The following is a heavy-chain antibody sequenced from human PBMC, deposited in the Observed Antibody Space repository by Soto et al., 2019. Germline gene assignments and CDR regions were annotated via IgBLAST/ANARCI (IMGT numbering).Heavy chain of an antibody. CDR1: GFTFSSYG. CDR2: ISYDGSNK. J-gene: IGHJ6*02. CDR3: ATVPAAHNYYGMDV. D-gene: IGHD2-2*01. Sequence: GGSLRLSCAASGFTFSSYGMHWVRQAPGKGLEWVAVISYDGSNKYYADSVKGRFTISRDNSKNTLYLQMNSLRAEDTAVYYCATVPAAHNYYGMDVWGQGTTVTVSS. V-gene: IGHV3-30*03.